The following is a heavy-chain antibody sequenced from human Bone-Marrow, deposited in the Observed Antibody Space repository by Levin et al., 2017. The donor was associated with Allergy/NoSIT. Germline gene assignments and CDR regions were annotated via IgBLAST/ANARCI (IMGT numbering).Heavy chain of an antibody. D-gene: IGHD3-16*01. V-gene: IGHV1-69*01. CDR3: ARDETFSWGSYSSGGDGMDV. CDR2: ILPPMHTT. Sequence: PGESLKISCKASGGTFKNYAFSWVRQAPGQGLEWVGRILPPMHTTFYAQRLQGRVTLTADASTTTAYMELSNLTSDDTAVYYCARDETFSWGSYSSGGDGMDVWGQGTKVTV. CDR1: GGTFKNYA. J-gene: IGHJ6*02.